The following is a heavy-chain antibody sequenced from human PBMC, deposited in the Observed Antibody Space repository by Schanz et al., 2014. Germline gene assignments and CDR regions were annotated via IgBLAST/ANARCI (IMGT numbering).Heavy chain of an antibody. V-gene: IGHV3-21*04. CDR1: GFIFSSYG. CDR2: ISSSGSYI. Sequence: VQLVESGGGVVQPGRSLRLSCAASGFIFSSYGLHWVRQAPGKGLEWVSSISSSGSYIHYADSVKGRFTISRDNAKNTLYLQMNSLRADDTAVFYCAKGMGYCSGGTCYDYYYYGLDVWGQGTTVTVSS. J-gene: IGHJ6*02. CDR3: AKGMGYCSGGTCYDYYYYGLDV. D-gene: IGHD2-15*01.